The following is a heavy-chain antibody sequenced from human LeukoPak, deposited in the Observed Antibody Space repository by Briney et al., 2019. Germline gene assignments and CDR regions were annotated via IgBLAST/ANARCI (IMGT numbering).Heavy chain of an antibody. CDR2: IYYSGST. CDR1: GGSISSGDYY. D-gene: IGHD6-13*01. J-gene: IGHJ4*02. Sequence: SETLSLTCTVSGGSISSGDYYWSWIRQPLGKGLEWIGYIYYSGSTYYNPSLKSRVTISVDTSKNQFSLKLSSVTAADTAVYYCARDTRQQLRGFDYWGQGTLVTVSS. V-gene: IGHV4-30-4*08. CDR3: ARDTRQQLRGFDY.